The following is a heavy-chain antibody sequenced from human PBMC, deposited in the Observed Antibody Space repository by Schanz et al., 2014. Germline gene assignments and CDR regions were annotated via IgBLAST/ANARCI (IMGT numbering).Heavy chain of an antibody. CDR1: GFTFSSYA. CDR2: ISPTGSST. J-gene: IGHJ4*02. CDR3: AKVAPAATYLDS. V-gene: IGHV3-23*04. Sequence: EVQLVESGGGLVKPGGSLRLSCAASGFTFSSYAMTWVRQAPGKGLEWVSNISPTGSSTYYADSVKGRFTISRDNSKNTLYLQMNSLRAEDTAIYFCAKVAPAATYLDSWGLGTLVTVSS. D-gene: IGHD2-2*01.